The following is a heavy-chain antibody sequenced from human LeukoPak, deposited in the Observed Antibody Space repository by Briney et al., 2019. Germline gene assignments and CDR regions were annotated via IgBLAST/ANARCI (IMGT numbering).Heavy chain of an antibody. J-gene: IGHJ4*02. D-gene: IGHD3-3*01. CDR1: GYSFTSYW. V-gene: IGHV5-51*01. CDR3: ARRAYYDFWSGPGGYFDY. CDR2: LYPGDSDT. Sequence: GESLKISCKGSGYSFTSYWIGWVRQMPGKGLEWMGILYPGDSDTRYSPSFQGQVTISADKSISTAYLQWSSLKASDTAMYYCARRAYYDFWSGPGGYFDYWGQGTLVTVSS.